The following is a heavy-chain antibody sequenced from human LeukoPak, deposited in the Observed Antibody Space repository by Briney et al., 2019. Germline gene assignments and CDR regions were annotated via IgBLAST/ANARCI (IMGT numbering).Heavy chain of an antibody. CDR3: ARHKGEYYYDSSGYPAD. CDR2: IYHSGST. CDR1: GYSISSGYY. V-gene: IGHV4-38-2*01. D-gene: IGHD3-22*01. Sequence: PSETLSLTCAVSGYSISSGYYWGWIRQPPGKGLEWIGSIYHSGSTYYNPSLKSRVTISVDTSKNQFSLKLSSVTAADTAVYYCARHKGEYYYDSSGYPADWGQGTLVTVSS. J-gene: IGHJ4*02.